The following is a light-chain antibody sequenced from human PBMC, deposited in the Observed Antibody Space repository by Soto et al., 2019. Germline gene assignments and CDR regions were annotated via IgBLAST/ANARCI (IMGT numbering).Light chain of an antibody. Sequence: QSVLTQPPSVSASPGQKVTISCSGSSSNIGNNYVSWYQQLPGTAPKLLIYENNKRPSGIPDRFSGYKSGTSATLGITGLQTGDEADYYCGTWDSRLSAYVFGTGTKV. CDR2: ENN. V-gene: IGLV1-51*01. J-gene: IGLJ1*01. CDR3: GTWDSRLSAYV. CDR1: SSNIGNNY.